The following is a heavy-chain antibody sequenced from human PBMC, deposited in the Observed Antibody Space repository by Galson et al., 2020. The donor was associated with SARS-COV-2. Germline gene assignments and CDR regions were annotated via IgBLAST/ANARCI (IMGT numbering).Heavy chain of an antibody. CDR1: GGSISSSSYY. CDR3: ARIYVRGWFDP. V-gene: IGHV4-39*01. D-gene: IGHD5-12*01. CDR2: IYYSGSN. J-gene: IGHJ5*02. Sequence: SETLSLTCTVSGGSISSSSYYWGWIRQPPGQGLEWIGSIYYSGSNYYNPSLKSRFTISVDTSNNQFSLTLSSVPAADTAVYYCARIYVRGWFDPGGQGTLVTVSS.